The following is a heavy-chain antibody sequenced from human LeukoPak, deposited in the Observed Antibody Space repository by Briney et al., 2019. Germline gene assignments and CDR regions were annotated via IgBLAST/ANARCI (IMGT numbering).Heavy chain of an antibody. Sequence: GGSLRLSCAASGFTFSSYGMSWVRQAPGKGLEWVATVSSNGNNNAYYADSVKGRFTISRDNSKNTLFLQMNSLRAEDTAVYYCARAEGKTYGDYLFAFDIWGQGTMVTVSS. D-gene: IGHD4-17*01. CDR1: GFTFSSYG. CDR2: VSSNGNNNA. J-gene: IGHJ3*02. V-gene: IGHV3-30*03. CDR3: ARAEGKTYGDYLFAFDI.